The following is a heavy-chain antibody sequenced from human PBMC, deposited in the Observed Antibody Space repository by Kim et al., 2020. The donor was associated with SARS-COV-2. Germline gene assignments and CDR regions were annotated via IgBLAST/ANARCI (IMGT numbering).Heavy chain of an antibody. CDR3: ARHESYYYDSSGYYDY. D-gene: IGHD3-22*01. Sequence: PSPKSRVTISVDKAKNQFSLKLSSVTAADTAVYYCARHESYYYDSSGYYDYWGQGTLVTVSS. J-gene: IGHJ4*02. V-gene: IGHV4-4*02.